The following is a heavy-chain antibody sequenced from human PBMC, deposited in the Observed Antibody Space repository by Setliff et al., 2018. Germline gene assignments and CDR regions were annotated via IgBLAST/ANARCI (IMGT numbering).Heavy chain of an antibody. CDR2: INAGNGNT. D-gene: IGHD2-2*01. CDR1: GYTFTSYA. Sequence: ASVKVSCKASGYTFTSYAMHWVRQAPGQRLEWMGWINAGNGNTKYSQKFQGRVTITRDTSASTAYMELSSLRSEDTAVYYCARDGFEIVVVPAAIYYYYCMDVWGKGTTVTVS. V-gene: IGHV1-3*01. CDR3: ARDGFEIVVVPAAIYYYYCMDV. J-gene: IGHJ6*03.